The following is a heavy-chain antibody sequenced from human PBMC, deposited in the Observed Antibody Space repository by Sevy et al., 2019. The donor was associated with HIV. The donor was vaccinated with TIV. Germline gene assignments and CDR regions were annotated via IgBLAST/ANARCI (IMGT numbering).Heavy chain of an antibody. CDR3: TTDTGISDYDFWSGRDDTFDN. V-gene: IGHV3-15*01. D-gene: IGHD3-3*01. CDR2: IKSKTDGGTT. J-gene: IGHJ3*02. CDR1: GFTFSNAW. Sequence: GESLKISCAASGFTFSNAWMSWVRQAPGKGLEWVGRIKSKTDGGTTDYAAPVKGRFTISTDESKNPLYLQMNSLKTEDTAVYYCTTDTGISDYDFWSGRDDTFDNWGQGTMVTVSS.